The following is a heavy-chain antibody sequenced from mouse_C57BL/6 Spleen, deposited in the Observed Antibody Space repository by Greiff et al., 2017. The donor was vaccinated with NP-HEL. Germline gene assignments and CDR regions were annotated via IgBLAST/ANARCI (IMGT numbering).Heavy chain of an antibody. CDR1: GFSFNTYA. Sequence: EVQLVESGGGLVQPKGSLKLSCAASGFSFNTYAMNWVRQAPGKGLERVARIRSKSNNYATYYADSVKDRFTISRDDSESMLYLQMNNLKTEDTAMYYWVRPYYYGSSSFAYWGQGTLVTVSA. J-gene: IGHJ3*01. CDR3: VRPYYYGSSSFAY. V-gene: IGHV10-1*01. D-gene: IGHD1-1*01. CDR2: IRSKSNNYAT.